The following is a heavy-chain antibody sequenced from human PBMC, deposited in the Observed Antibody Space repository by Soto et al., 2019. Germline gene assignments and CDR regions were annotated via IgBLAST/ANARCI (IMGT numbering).Heavy chain of an antibody. CDR3: ARDGYCTTTGCRYFYNY. V-gene: IGHV1-3*01. CDR1: GYTFSTYI. CDR2: INAGNGDT. J-gene: IGHJ4*02. D-gene: IGHD2-2*01. Sequence: QVQLVQSGAEVRKPGASVKVSCKASGYTFSTYILHWVRQAPEQRPEWMGWINAGNGDTKYSQEFRGRATIIRDTSASTVYMELSSLRSEDTAVYYCARDGYCTTTGCRYFYNYWGQGTLVTVSS.